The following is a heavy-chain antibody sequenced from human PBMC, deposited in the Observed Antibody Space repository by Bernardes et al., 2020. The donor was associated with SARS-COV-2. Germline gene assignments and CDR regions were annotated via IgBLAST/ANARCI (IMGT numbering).Heavy chain of an antibody. V-gene: IGHV3-21*01. CDR1: GFTFSSYS. Sequence: GGSLRLSCAASGFTFSSYSMNWVRQAPGKGLECVSSITSGSGYIFYADSVKGRFTISRDNAKNSLYLQMNSLRVEDTAVYYCAREMASGQEFDFWGQGTLATVSS. CDR2: ITSGSGYI. J-gene: IGHJ4*02. CDR3: AREMASGQEFDF. D-gene: IGHD6-19*01.